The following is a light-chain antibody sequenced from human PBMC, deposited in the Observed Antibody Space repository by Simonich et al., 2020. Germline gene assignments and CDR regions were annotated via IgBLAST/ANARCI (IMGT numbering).Light chain of an antibody. CDR2: DDI. Sequence: QSALTQPASVSGSPGQSITISCTGTSSDVGGYNIVSWYQQHPGKAPKLMIYDDIKRPSWGATRFSGSNTGNTASLTTSALQADDEADYYCCSYAGSSTFVFGGGTKLTVL. CDR3: CSYAGSSTFV. J-gene: IGLJ3*02. V-gene: IGLV2-23*01. CDR1: SSDVGGYNI.